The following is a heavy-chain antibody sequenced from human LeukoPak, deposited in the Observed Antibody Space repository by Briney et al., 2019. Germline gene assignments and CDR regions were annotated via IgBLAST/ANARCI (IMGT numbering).Heavy chain of an antibody. CDR1: GGSISSGGYY. D-gene: IGHD3-22*01. Sequence: TSETLSLTCTVSGGSISSGGYYWSWIRQHPGKGLEWIGYIYYSGSTYYNPSLKSRVTISVDTSKNQFSLKLSSVTAADTAVYYCAGGYYDSSGYYGFDYWGQGTLVTVSS. V-gene: IGHV4-31*03. CDR2: IYYSGST. CDR3: AGGYYDSSGYYGFDY. J-gene: IGHJ4*02.